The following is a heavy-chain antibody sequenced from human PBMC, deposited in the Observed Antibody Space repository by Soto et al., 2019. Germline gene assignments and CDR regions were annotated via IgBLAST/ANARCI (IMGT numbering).Heavy chain of an antibody. CDR1: GFTFSNNA. CDR3: ARATTASAFSAMDV. J-gene: IGHJ6*02. V-gene: IGHV3-30-3*01. Sequence: QVQLVESGGGVVQPGRSLRLSCAASGFTFSNNAMDWVRQAPGKGLEWEAVISYDGSNKYIAESVKGRFTISRDNSKNTLFLQMNSLRAEDRAVYYCARATTASAFSAMDVWGQGNTVTVSS. D-gene: IGHD6-13*01. CDR2: ISYDGSNK.